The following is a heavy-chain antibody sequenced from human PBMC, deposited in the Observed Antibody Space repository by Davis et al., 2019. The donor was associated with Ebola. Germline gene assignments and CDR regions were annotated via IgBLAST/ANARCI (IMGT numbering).Heavy chain of an antibody. CDR2: INSDGTTT. Sequence: HTGGSLRLSCEASGFSFTYYYIHWVRQAPGEGLVWVAHINSDGTTTRYADAVKGRFTISRDNTKNTLFLQMNGLGVEDTAVYYCASNVGAATGYYYTYGFDVWGRGTTVTVSS. D-gene: IGHD2-8*01. CDR1: GFSFTYYY. V-gene: IGHV3-74*01. J-gene: IGHJ6*04. CDR3: ASNVGAATGYYYTYGFDV.